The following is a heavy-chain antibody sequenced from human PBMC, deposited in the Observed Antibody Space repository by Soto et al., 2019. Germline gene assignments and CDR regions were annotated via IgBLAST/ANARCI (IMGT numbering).Heavy chain of an antibody. CDR2: IYTSGST. J-gene: IGHJ4*02. CDR3: GCEVQLWSLWGIDD. V-gene: IGHV4-4*07. CDR1: GGSISSYY. D-gene: IGHD5-18*01. Sequence: SETLSLTCTASGGSISSYYWNWIRQPAGKGLEWIGRIYTSGSTNYNPSLKSRVTMSVDTSKNQFSLKLSSVTAADTAVYYCGCEVQLWSLWGIDDWGQGTPVTVSS.